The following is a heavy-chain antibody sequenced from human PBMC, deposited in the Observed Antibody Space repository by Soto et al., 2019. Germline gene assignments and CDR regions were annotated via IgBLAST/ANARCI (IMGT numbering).Heavy chain of an antibody. CDR1: GFTFSGSA. CDR3: TGRTTGNDY. CDR2: IRSKANSYAT. D-gene: IGHD4-17*01. V-gene: IGHV3-73*01. J-gene: IGHJ4*02. Sequence: GGSLRLCCAASGFTFSGSAMHWVRQASGKGLEWVGRIRSKANSYATAYAASVKGRFTISRDDSKNTAYLQMNSLKTEDTAVYYCTGRTTGNDYWGQGTLVTVSS.